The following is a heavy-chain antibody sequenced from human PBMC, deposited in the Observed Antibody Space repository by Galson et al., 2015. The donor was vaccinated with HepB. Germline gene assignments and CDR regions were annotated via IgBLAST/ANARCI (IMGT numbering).Heavy chain of an antibody. CDR2: IDPSDSYT. Sequence: QSGAEMKKPGESLRISCKGSGYSFTSYWISWVRQMPGKGLEWMGRIDPSDSYTNYSPSFQGHVTISADKSISTAYLQWSSLKASDTAMYYCARLDIAVAFSALNWFDPWGQGTLVTVSS. CDR1: GYSFTSYW. J-gene: IGHJ5*02. CDR3: ARLDIAVAFSALNWFDP. D-gene: IGHD6-19*01. V-gene: IGHV5-10-1*01.